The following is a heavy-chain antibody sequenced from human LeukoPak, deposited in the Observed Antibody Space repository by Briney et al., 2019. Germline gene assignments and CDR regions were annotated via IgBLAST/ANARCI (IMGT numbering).Heavy chain of an antibody. Sequence: GGSLRLSCAASGNTFSSYGMHWVRPAPGKGVEWVAFIRYDGSEEYYADSVRGRFTISRDNSKKTLYLQMNSLRAEDTAVYYCAKGYTYTFDYFDSWGQGTLVTVSS. D-gene: IGHD5-18*01. CDR2: IRYDGSEE. V-gene: IGHV3-30*02. CDR3: AKGYTYTFDYFDS. J-gene: IGHJ4*02. CDR1: GNTFSSYG.